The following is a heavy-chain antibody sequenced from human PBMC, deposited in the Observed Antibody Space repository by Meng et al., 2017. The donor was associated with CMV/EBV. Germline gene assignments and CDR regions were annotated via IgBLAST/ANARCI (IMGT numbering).Heavy chain of an antibody. CDR3: ASVTGIGWWYFDL. CDR1: GGTFSSYA. CDR2: IIPIFGTA. D-gene: IGHD1-20*01. J-gene: IGHJ2*01. Sequence: QVLLGQAGAGVKEPGASVKVSCKASGGTFSSYAISWVRQAPGQGLEWMGGIIPIFGTANYAQKFQGRVTITADESTSTAYMELSSLRSEDTAVYYCASVTGIGWWYFDLWGRGTLVTVSS. V-gene: IGHV1-69*12.